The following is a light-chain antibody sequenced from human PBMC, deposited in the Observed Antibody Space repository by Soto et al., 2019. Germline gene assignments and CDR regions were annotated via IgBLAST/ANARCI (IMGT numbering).Light chain of an antibody. CDR1: QDISNY. Sequence: IQMTQSPSSLSASVGDRVTITCQASQDISNYLNWYQQKPGKAPKLLIYKASTLKSGVPSRFSGSGSGTESTLTISSLQPDDFATYYCQQYNSYSWTFGQGTKVDI. CDR3: QQYNSYSWT. V-gene: IGKV1-5*03. CDR2: KAS. J-gene: IGKJ1*01.